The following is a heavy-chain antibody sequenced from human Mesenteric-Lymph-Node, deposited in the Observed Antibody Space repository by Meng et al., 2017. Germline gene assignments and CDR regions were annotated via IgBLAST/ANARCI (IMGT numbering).Heavy chain of an antibody. CDR3: AKNNGYERFDY. V-gene: IGHV3-7*01. CDR2: IKQDGSEK. Sequence: GESLKISCAASGFTFSSYWMSWVRQAPGKGLEWVANIKQDGSEKYYVDSVKGRFTISRDNAKNSLFLQVNSLRAEDTAIYYCAKNNGYERFDYWGQGILVTVSS. J-gene: IGHJ4*02. CDR1: GFTFSSYW. D-gene: IGHD5-12*01.